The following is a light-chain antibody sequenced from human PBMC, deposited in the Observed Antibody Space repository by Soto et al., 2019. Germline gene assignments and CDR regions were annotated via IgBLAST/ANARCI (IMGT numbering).Light chain of an antibody. CDR3: QQYYSSPIT. CDR2: RAS. V-gene: IGKV3-20*01. Sequence: EIVLTQSPGTLSLSPGERATLSCRASQTITNNYLAWYQQNPGQAPRLLIYRASSSITGLPARFSGSGSGTDFTLTISSLEPEDFPLYYCQQYYSSPITFGQGTRL. J-gene: IGKJ5*01. CDR1: QTITNNY.